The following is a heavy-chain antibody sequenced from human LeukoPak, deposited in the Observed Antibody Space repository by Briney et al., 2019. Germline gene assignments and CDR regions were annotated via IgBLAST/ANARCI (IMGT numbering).Heavy chain of an antibody. CDR1: GGTFSSYA. V-gene: IGHV1-69*13. CDR3: ARPALANNAFDI. Sequence: GASVTVSCKASGGTFSSYAISWVRQAPGQGLEWMGGIIPIFGTANYAQKFQGRVTITADESTSTAYMELSSLRSEDTAVYYCARPALANNAFDIWGQGTMVTVSS. J-gene: IGHJ3*02. CDR2: IIPIFGTA.